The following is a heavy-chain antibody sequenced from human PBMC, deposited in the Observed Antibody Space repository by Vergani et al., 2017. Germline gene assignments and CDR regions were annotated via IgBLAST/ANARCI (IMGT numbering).Heavy chain of an antibody. J-gene: IGHJ4*02. D-gene: IGHD1-26*01. CDR3: ARDQRPGYSGSYWSFDY. V-gene: IGHV3-48*02. Sequence: EVQLVESGGGLVQPGGSLRLSCAASGFTFSSYSMNWVRQAPGKGLEWVSYISSSSSTIYYADSVKGRFTISRDNAKKSLYLQMNSLRDEDTAVYYCARDQRPGYSGSYWSFDYWGQGTLVTVSS. CDR2: ISSSSSTI. CDR1: GFTFSSYS.